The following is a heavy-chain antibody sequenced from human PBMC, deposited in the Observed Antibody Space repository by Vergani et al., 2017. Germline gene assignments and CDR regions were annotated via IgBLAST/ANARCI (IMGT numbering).Heavy chain of an antibody. CDR1: GFTFSGSG. D-gene: IGHD5-18*01. J-gene: IGHJ3*01. Sequence: EVQLLESGGGLVQPGGSLTLSCAASGFTFSGSGIHWVRQPSGKGLQWVGRIRSKTNNYETAYVASVKGRFTVSRDDSKNTAYLQMDSLKIEDTAVYYCTRLSETPMVINGFDVWGQGTMVTVSS. CDR3: TRLSETPMVINGFDV. V-gene: IGHV3-73*02. CDR2: IRSKTNNYET.